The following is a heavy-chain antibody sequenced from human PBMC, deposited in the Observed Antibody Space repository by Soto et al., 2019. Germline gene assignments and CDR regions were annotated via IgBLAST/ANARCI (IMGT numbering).Heavy chain of an antibody. CDR1: GFTFSSYG. CDR2: ISYDGSNK. J-gene: IGHJ3*02. Sequence: QVQLVESGGGVVQPGRSLRLSCAASGFTFSSYGMHWVRQAPGKGLEWVAVISYDGSNKYYADSVKGRFTISRDNSKNTLYLQMNSLRAEDTAVYYCAKIEDYIWGSYRLDAFDIWGQGTMVTVSS. D-gene: IGHD3-16*02. CDR3: AKIEDYIWGSYRLDAFDI. V-gene: IGHV3-30*18.